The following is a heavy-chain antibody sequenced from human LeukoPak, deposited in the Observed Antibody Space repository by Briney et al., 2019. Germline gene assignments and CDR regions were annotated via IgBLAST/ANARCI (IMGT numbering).Heavy chain of an antibody. CDR1: GFNFDDYA. CDR2: VSWNSGSI. V-gene: IGHV3-9*01. Sequence: GGSLRLSCAASGFNFDDYAMHWVRHAPGKGLEWVSGVSWNSGSIGYADSVKGRFTISRDNAKNSLYLQMNSLRAEDTGVYYCARVKYDSSGYYGILDYWGQGTLVTVSS. D-gene: IGHD3-22*01. CDR3: ARVKYDSSGYYGILDY. J-gene: IGHJ4*02.